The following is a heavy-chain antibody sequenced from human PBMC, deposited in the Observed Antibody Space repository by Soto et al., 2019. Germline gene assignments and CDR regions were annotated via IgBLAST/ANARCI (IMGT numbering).Heavy chain of an antibody. Sequence: GGSLGLSCAASGFTFSSYAMSWVRQAPGKGLEWVSAISGSGGSTYYADSVKGRFTISRDNPKNTLYLQMNSLRAEDTAVYYCATYTGHIELVPATSWGQAILVTVTS. CDR1: GFTFSSYA. V-gene: IGHV3-23*01. CDR2: ISGSGGST. J-gene: IGHJ4*02. D-gene: IGHD2-8*02. CDR3: ATYTGHIELVPATS.